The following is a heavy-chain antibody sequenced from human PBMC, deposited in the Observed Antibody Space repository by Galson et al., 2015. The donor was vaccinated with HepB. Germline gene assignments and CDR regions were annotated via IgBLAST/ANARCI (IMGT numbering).Heavy chain of an antibody. Sequence: ETLSLTCAVFGGSTSSNTYYWSWIRQPPGRGLEWIGSIYYTGTTYYNPSLKSRVTISLDTSKNHFSLKLRSVTAADTAVYYCARHVGESGSYGMDVWGQGTTVSASS. J-gene: IGHJ6*02. D-gene: IGHD2-15*01. V-gene: IGHV4-39*01. CDR1: GGSTSSNTYY. CDR3: ARHVGESGSYGMDV. CDR2: IYYTGTT.